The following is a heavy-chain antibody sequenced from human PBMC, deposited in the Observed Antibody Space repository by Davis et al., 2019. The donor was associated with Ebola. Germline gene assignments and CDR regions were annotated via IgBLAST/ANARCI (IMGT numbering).Heavy chain of an antibody. CDR1: GFTFSSYG. J-gene: IGHJ6*02. CDR3: ARDRGGLEDIVLVPAAISS. CDR2: ISYDGNNK. Sequence: GESLKISCAASGFTFSSYGMHWVRQTPGKGLEWVAFISYDGNNKQYAESVKGRFTISRDNAKNSLYLQMNSLRAEDTAVYYCARDRGGLEDIVLVPAAISSWGQGTTVTVSS. V-gene: IGHV3-30*03. D-gene: IGHD2-2*01.